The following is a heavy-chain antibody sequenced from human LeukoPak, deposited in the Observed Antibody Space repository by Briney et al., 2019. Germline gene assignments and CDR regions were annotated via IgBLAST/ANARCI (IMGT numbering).Heavy chain of an antibody. Sequence: SETLFLTCTVSGGSISSSTYYWGWVRQPPGKGLEWIGSIYYNGSTYYNPSLKSRVTVSVDTSKSQFSLKLNSLTAADTAVYYCGSTYSSSLYFDYWGQGTLVTVSS. J-gene: IGHJ4*02. CDR2: IYYNGST. CDR1: GGSISSSTYY. D-gene: IGHD6-13*01. CDR3: GSTYSSSLYFDY. V-gene: IGHV4-39*01.